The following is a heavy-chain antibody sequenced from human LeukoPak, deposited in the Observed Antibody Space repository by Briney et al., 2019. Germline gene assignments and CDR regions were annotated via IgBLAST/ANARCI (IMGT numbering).Heavy chain of an antibody. CDR3: ARVNDSSGYYDIDY. D-gene: IGHD3-22*01. Sequence: SETLSLTCTVSGGSISSYYWSWIRQPPGKGLEWIGYIYYSGSTNYNPSLKSRVTIPVDTSKNQFSLKLSSVTAADTAVYYCARVNDSSGYYDIDYWGQGTLVTVSS. J-gene: IGHJ4*02. V-gene: IGHV4-59*01. CDR2: IYYSGST. CDR1: GGSISSYY.